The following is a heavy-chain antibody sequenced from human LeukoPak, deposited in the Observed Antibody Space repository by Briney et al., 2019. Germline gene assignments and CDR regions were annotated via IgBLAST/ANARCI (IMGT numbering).Heavy chain of an antibody. CDR2: ISYYGSNK. CDR3: ATYYYGSGSKKGEYYFDY. V-gene: IGHV3-30*04. D-gene: IGHD3-10*01. CDR1: GFTFSSYA. Sequence: GGSLRLSCAASGFTFSSYAMHWVRQAPGKGLEWVAVISYYGSNKYYADSVKGRFTISRDNSKNTLYLQMNSLRAEDTAVYYCATYYYGSGSKKGEYYFDYWGQGTLVTVSS. J-gene: IGHJ4*02.